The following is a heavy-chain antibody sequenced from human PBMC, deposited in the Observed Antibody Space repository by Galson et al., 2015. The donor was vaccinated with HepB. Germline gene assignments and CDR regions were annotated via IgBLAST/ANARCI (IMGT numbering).Heavy chain of an antibody. CDR2: ISKDASLK. D-gene: IGHD2-15*01. Sequence: SLRLSCAASGFTFSSYGFHWVRQAPGKGLEWVAFISKDASLKNYADSGKGRFIISRDNSKKMLYLQMSSLRVEDTAVYYCVREEERWLLLVYWGQGNMVTVSS. V-gene: IGHV3-30*03. CDR1: GFTFSSYG. CDR3: VREEERWLLLVY. J-gene: IGHJ4*02.